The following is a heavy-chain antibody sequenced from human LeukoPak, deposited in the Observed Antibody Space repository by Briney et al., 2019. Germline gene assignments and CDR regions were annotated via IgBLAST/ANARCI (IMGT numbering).Heavy chain of an antibody. V-gene: IGHV3-66*01. CDR1: GFTVSSNY. D-gene: IGHD1-26*01. J-gene: IGHJ6*02. Sequence: GGSLRLSCAASGFTVSSNYMSWVRQAPGKGLEWVSVICSGGSTYYADSVKGRFTISRDNSKNTLYLQMNSLRAEDTAVYYCAREIVGATGYYYYGMDVWGQGTTVTVSS. CDR2: ICSGGST. CDR3: AREIVGATGYYYYGMDV.